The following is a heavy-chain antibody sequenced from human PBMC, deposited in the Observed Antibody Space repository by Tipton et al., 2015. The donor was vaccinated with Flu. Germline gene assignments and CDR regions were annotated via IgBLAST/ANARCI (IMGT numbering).Heavy chain of an antibody. D-gene: IGHD3-16*01. CDR2: VYHTGTS. CDR1: GVSVLNDNW. CDR3: AGVWAHSLGNWFDP. Sequence: TLSLTCAVSGVSVLNDNWWTWVRQSPGKGLEWIGEVYHTGTSNYNPSLKSRVSISVDESNNQFSLKVTSVTAADTAVYYCAGVWAHSLGNWFDPWGQGTLVTVSS. V-gene: IGHV4-4*02. J-gene: IGHJ5*02.